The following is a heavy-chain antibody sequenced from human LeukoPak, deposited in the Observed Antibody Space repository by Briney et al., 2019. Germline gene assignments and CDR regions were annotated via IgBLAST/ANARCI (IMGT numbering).Heavy chain of an antibody. CDR2: TYYRSKWYN. V-gene: IGHV6-1*01. CDR1: GDSVSSNSAA. Sequence: SQTLSLTCAISGDSVSSNSAAWNWIRQSPSRGLEWLGRTYYRSKWYNDYAVSVKSRITINPDTSKNQFSLQLNSVTPEDTAVYYCARDPEPVRGVIINNWFDPWGQGTLVTVSS. D-gene: IGHD3-10*01. J-gene: IGHJ5*02. CDR3: ARDPEPVRGVIINNWFDP.